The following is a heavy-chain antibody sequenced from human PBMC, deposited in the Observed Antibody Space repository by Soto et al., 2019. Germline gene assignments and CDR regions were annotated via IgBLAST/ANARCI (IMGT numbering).Heavy chain of an antibody. CDR2: ISGSGGST. V-gene: IGHV3-23*01. Sequence: EVQLLESGGGLVQPGGSLRLSCAASGVPFSSYAMSWVRQAPGKGLEGVSAISGSGGSTYYADSVKGRFTISIDNSNKTLYLHMNSLRAEDTAVYYCAKATLVGATSPWDYCGQGTLVTVSS. CDR3: AKATLVGATSPWDY. J-gene: IGHJ4*02. CDR1: GVPFSSYA. D-gene: IGHD1-26*01.